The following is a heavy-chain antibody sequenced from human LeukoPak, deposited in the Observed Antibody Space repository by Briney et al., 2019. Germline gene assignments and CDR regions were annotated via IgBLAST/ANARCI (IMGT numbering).Heavy chain of an antibody. CDR2: INHSGST. CDR3: ARREYSYGYYY. Sequence: SETLSLTCAVYGGSFSGYYWSWIRQPPGKGLEWIGEINHSGSTNYNPSLKSRVTISVDTSKNQFSLKLSSVTAANTAVYYCARREYSYGYYYWGQGTLVTVSS. D-gene: IGHD5-18*01. CDR1: GGSFSGYY. J-gene: IGHJ4*02. V-gene: IGHV4-34*01.